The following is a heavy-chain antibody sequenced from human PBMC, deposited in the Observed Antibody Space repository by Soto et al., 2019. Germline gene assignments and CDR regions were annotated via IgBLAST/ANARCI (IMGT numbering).Heavy chain of an antibody. CDR2: IFPGDSDT. CDR1: GYTFTSQS. V-gene: IGHV5-51*01. J-gene: IGHJ4*02. Sequence: GGSLKLSFKAAGYTFTSQSMGSVRQKPGIGLEWMGLIFPGDSDTRYSPSFQGQVTISADKSISTAFLQWSSLEASDTAMYYCARIVDRYPGYWGQGTLVTVSS. D-gene: IGHD1-26*01. CDR3: ARIVDRYPGY.